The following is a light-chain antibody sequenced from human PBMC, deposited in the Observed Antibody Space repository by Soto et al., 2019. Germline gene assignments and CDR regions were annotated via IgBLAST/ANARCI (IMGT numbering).Light chain of an antibody. CDR3: GTWDHSLGEVG. CDR1: YSNIGNNF. V-gene: IGLV1-51*01. Sequence: QSVLTQPPSGCAAPRQTVTLTCSGTYSNIGNNFVSWYQQLPGTAPRLLIYVNNKRPSGSSDRFSGAKPGTSAPLDITGLQTGDEADYYCGTWDHSLGEVGFGGGSKLPGL. J-gene: IGLJ2*01. CDR2: VNN.